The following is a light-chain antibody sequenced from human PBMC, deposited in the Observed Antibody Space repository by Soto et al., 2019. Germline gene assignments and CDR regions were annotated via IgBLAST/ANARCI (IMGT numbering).Light chain of an antibody. CDR1: QSVGNN. CDR2: EAS. CDR3: QQHANWPLT. Sequence: EIVLTQSSATLSLSPGERATLSCGASQSVGNNLAWYQQKPVQAPGLLIYEASTRATGIPARFSGSLSGTDFTLTISSLEPEDFAVYDCQQHANWPLTFGGGTKVDIK. J-gene: IGKJ4*01. V-gene: IGKV3-11*01.